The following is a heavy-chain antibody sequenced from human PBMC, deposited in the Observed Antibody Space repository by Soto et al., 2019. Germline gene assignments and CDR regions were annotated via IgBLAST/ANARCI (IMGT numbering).Heavy chain of an antibody. CDR3: ARHSVTHYVFDY. Sequence: PSETLSLTCTVSGGSISSYYWSWIRQPPGKGVEWVGYIYYSGSTNYNPSLKSRVTISVDTSNDQFSLTLTSVTAADMAVYYCARHSVTHYVFDYRGQGTPVTVSS. J-gene: IGHJ4*02. V-gene: IGHV4-59*08. CDR2: IYYSGST. D-gene: IGHD4-17*01. CDR1: GGSISSYY.